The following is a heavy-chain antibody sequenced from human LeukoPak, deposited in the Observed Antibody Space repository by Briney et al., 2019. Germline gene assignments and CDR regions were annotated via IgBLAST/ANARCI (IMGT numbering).Heavy chain of an antibody. CDR3: ARGDEYYFDY. CDR1: GFTFSTYW. CDR2: IKQDGSAK. Sequence: PGGSLRLSCAASGFTFSTYWMSWVRQAPGKGLEWVAIIKQDGSAKFYVDSVKGRFTISRDNADNSQYLQMNSLRAEDTAVYYCARGDEYYFDYWGQGTLVTVSS. J-gene: IGHJ4*02. V-gene: IGHV3-7*01.